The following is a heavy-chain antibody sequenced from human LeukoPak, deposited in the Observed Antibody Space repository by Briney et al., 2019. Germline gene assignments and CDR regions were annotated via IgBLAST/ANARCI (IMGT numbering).Heavy chain of an antibody. CDR1: GYTFTSYY. V-gene: IGHV1-46*01. D-gene: IGHD3-3*01. J-gene: IGHJ4*02. CDR2: INPSGGST. Sequence: ASVKVSCRASGYTFTSYYMHWVRQAPGQGLEWMGIINPSGGSTSYAQKFQGRVTMTRDTSTSTVYMELSSLRSEDTAVYYCARAGFGVVGFDYWGQGTLVTVSS. CDR3: ARAGFGVVGFDY.